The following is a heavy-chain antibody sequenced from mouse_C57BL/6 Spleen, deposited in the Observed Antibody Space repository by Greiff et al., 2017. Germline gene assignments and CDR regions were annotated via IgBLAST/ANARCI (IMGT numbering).Heavy chain of an antibody. CDR1: GYSITSGYY. CDR3: ANYYGDWYFDV. V-gene: IGHV3-6*01. J-gene: IGHJ1*03. Sequence: EVKLMESGPGLVKPSQSLSLTCSVTGYSITSGYYWNWIRQFPGNKLEWMGYISYDGSNNYNPSLKNRISITRDTSKSQFFLKLNSVTTEDTATYYCANYYGDWYFDVWGTGTTVTVSS. D-gene: IGHD1-2*01. CDR2: ISYDGSN.